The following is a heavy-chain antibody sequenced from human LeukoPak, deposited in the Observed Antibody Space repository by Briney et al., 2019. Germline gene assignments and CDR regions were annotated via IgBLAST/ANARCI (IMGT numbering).Heavy chain of an antibody. CDR3: AREGSGTSSPMAY. J-gene: IGHJ4*02. Sequence: ASVKVSCKASGGSFSTYAVSWVRQARGQGLEWMGRIYPMLGVDNYAQRFQGRVTITADKSTGTAYMELNSLTSEDTAVYYCAREGSGTSSPMAYWGQGTLVTVSS. D-gene: IGHD1-14*01. V-gene: IGHV1-69*04. CDR1: GGSFSTYA. CDR2: IYPMLGVD.